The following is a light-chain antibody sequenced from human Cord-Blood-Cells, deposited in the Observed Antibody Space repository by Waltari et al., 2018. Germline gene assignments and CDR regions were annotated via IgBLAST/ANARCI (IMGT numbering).Light chain of an antibody. Sequence: QSALTQPASVSGSPGQSITISCTGTSSDVGSYNLVSWYQQHPGKAPKLMIYEVSKRPSGVSNGVAGSKSGNTASLTIAGLQAEDEADYYCCSYAGSVVFGGGTKLTVL. CDR1: SSDVGSYNL. CDR3: CSYAGSVV. CDR2: EVS. J-gene: IGLJ2*01. V-gene: IGLV2-23*02.